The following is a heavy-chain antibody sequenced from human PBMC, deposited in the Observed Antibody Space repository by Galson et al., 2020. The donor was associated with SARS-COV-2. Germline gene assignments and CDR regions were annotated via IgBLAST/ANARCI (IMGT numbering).Heavy chain of an antibody. J-gene: IGHJ1*01. V-gene: IGHV4-59*01. CDR3: AREDCSSTSCYIRYFQH. Sequence: SETLSLTCSVTGDSLYNNYWSWIRQPPGQGLEWIGYVYSSGSTSYNPSLKSRVTIAVDTPKNKFSLKLMSVTAADTAVYYCAREDCSSTSCYIRYFQHWGQGTLVTVSS. CDR1: GDSLYNNY. D-gene: IGHD2-2*02. CDR2: VYSSGST.